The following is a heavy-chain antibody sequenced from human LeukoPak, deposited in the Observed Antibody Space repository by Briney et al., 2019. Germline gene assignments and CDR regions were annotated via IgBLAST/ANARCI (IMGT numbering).Heavy chain of an antibody. D-gene: IGHD5-12*01. CDR1: GFTFNNYG. CDR3: ARLGWLRTFDY. Sequence: GGSLRLSCAASGFTFNNYGMHWVRQAPGKGLEWVAIIWYDGSKRYYADSVKGRFTISRDNSKNTLYLQMNSLRAEDTAVYYCARLGWLRTFDYWGQGTLVTVSS. V-gene: IGHV3-33*01. J-gene: IGHJ4*02. CDR2: IWYDGSKR.